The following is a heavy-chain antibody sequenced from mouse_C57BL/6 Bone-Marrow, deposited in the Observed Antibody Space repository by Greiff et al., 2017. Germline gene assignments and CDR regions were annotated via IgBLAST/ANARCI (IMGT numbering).Heavy chain of an antibody. D-gene: IGHD1-1*01. CDR2: IDPSDSYT. V-gene: IGHV1-69*01. CDR1: GYTFTSYW. CDR3: ARTFITTVVAGGDYAMDY. J-gene: IGHJ4*01. Sequence: QVQLQQPGAELVMPGASVKLSCKASGYTFTSYWMHWVKQRPGQGLEWIGEIDPSDSYTNYNQKFKGKSTLTVDKSSRTAYMQLSSLTSEDSAVYYCARTFITTVVAGGDYAMDYWGQGTSVTVSS.